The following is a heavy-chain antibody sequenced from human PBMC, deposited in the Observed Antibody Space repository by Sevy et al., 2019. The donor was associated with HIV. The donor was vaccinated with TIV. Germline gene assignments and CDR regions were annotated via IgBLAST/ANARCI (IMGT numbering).Heavy chain of an antibody. CDR2: ITGSGTTL. J-gene: IGHJ4*02. CDR3: XXXXXXXETYIDY. Sequence: GGSLRLSCAASGFTFSDYFMMWIRRAPGKGLEWVSYITGSGTTLYYADSVKGRFTISRDNSKNSLFLQMNSLRPEDXXXXXXXXXXXXXETYIDYWGQGTLVTVSS. CDR1: GFTFSDYF. V-gene: IGHV3-11*01.